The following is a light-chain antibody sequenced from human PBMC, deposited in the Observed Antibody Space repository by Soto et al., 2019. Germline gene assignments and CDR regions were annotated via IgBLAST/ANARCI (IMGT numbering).Light chain of an antibody. J-gene: IGKJ4*01. Sequence: EIVLTQSPGTLSLSPGERATLSCRASESVSSGYLAWYQQKPGQAPRLLIYDASNRATGIPDRFSGSGSGTDFTLTISRLEPEDFAVFYCQQYGSSPTFGGGTKVEIK. CDR1: ESVSSGY. CDR2: DAS. CDR3: QQYGSSPT. V-gene: IGKV3-20*01.